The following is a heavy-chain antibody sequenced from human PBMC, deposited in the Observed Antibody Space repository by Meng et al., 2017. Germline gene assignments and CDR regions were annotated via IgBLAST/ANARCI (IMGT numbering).Heavy chain of an antibody. Sequence: QGRLQGAGPGLVKPSGTLSLTRAVSGGSISSSNWWSWVRQPPGKGLEWIGEIYHSGSTNYNPSLKSRVTISVDKSKNQFSLKLSSVTAADTAVYYCASRATMVRGVPNWFDPWGQGTLVTVSS. CDR1: GGSISSSNW. J-gene: IGHJ5*02. D-gene: IGHD3-10*01. V-gene: IGHV4-4*02. CDR2: IYHSGST. CDR3: ASRATMVRGVPNWFDP.